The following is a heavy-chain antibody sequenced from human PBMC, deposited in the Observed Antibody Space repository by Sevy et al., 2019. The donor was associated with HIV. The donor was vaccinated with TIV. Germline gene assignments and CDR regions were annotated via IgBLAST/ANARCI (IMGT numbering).Heavy chain of an antibody. CDR1: GFSISSDYY. CDR3: ARDYYGSGSYYEFVY. D-gene: IGHD3-10*01. CDR2: IYDGGST. V-gene: IGHV4-38-2*02. J-gene: IGHJ4*02. Sequence: SETLSLTCTVSGFSISSDYYWGWIRQPPGKGLEWIGSIYDGGSTYYNPSLKSRVTISIDTFKNQFSLKLSSVTAADTAVYYCARDYYGSGSYYEFVYWGQGTLVTVSS.